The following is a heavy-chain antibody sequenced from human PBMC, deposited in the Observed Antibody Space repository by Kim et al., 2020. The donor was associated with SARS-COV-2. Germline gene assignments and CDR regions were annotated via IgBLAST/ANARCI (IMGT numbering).Heavy chain of an antibody. D-gene: IGHD6-19*01. CDR1: GYTFTSYA. CDR2: INTNTGNP. Sequence: ASVKVSCKASGYTFTSYAMNWVRQAPGQGLEWMGWINTNTGNPTYAQGFTGRFVFSLDTSVSTAYLQISSLKAEDTAVYYCANPVQIAVAGSWTNNYYYYGMDVWGQGTTVTISS. CDR3: ANPVQIAVAGSWTNNYYYYGMDV. V-gene: IGHV7-4-1*02. J-gene: IGHJ6*02.